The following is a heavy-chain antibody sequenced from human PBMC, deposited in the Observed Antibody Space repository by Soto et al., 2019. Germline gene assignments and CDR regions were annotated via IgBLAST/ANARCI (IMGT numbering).Heavy chain of an antibody. CDR2: ISSSSGYI. CDR3: ERNDSGDYYYYGLGV. D-gene: IGHD6-19*01. Sequence: GGSLRLSCEASGFSFSTFSMNWVRQAPGKGLEYVSVISSSSGYIYYADSVKGRFTVSRDNARNTLFLQMSGLRGEDTAVYYCERNDSGDYYYYGLGVWGQGTKVTVYS. J-gene: IGHJ6*02. V-gene: IGHV3-21*01. CDR1: GFSFSTFS.